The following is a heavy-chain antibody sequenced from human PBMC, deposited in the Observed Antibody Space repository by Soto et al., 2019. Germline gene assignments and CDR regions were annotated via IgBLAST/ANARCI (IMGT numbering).Heavy chain of an antibody. Sequence: NPSETLSLTCTVSGGSISSYYWSWIRQPPGKGLEWIGYIYYSGSTNYNPSLKSRVTISVDTSKNQFSLKLSSVTAADTAVYYCARSPKYDYVWGSYRLWYFDYWGQGTLVTVSS. CDR3: ARSPKYDYVWGSYRLWYFDY. J-gene: IGHJ4*02. CDR2: IYYSGST. V-gene: IGHV4-59*01. D-gene: IGHD3-16*02. CDR1: GGSISSYY.